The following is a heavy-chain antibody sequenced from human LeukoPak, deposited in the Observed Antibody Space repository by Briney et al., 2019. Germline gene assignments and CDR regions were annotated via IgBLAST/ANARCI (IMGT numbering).Heavy chain of an antibody. CDR2: INPNSGGT. CDR1: GYTLTDYY. Sequence: ASVKVSCKASGYTLTDYYTHWVRQAPGQRLEWMGWINPNSGGTNSAQKFQGRVTMTRDTSISTAFMELSRLTSDDAAVYYCARDRGDGYNAYHFDHWGQGTLVTVSS. CDR3: ARDRGDGYNAYHFDH. V-gene: IGHV1-2*02. J-gene: IGHJ4*02. D-gene: IGHD5-24*01.